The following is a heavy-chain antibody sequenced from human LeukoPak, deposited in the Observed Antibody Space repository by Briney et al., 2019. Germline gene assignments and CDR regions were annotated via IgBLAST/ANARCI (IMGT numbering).Heavy chain of an antibody. CDR2: IKPDGTEK. CDR3: AKDHIAAAGTPDY. D-gene: IGHD6-13*01. Sequence: GGSLRLSCAASGFTFSSYWMSWVRQAPGKGLQWVADIKPDGTEKYYVDPVKGRFTISRDNSKNTLYLQMNSLRAEDTAVYYCAKDHIAAAGTPDYWGQGTLVTVSS. J-gene: IGHJ4*02. V-gene: IGHV3-7*01. CDR1: GFTFSSYW.